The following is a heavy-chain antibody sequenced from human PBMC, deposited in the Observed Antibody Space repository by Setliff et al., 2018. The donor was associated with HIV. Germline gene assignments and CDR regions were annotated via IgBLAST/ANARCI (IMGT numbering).Heavy chain of an antibody. D-gene: IGHD6-19*01. CDR1: GGSLNTGTYY. V-gene: IGHV4-61*09. CDR3: ARRRGQKATGWYYFDF. J-gene: IGHJ4*02. Sequence: LSLTCTVSGGSLNTGTYYWSWIRQPAGKGLEWIGHIYITEDTYYNPSLKTRVTISVDTSKNQFSLKLSSVTAADTAVYYCARRRGQKATGWYYFDFWGQGAQVTVSS. CDR2: IYITEDT.